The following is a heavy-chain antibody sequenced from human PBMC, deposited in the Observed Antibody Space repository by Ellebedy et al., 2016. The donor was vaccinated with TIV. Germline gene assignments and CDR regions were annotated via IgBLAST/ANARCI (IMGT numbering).Heavy chain of an antibody. CDR1: GYTFTGYY. J-gene: IGHJ6*02. CDR2: INPNSGGT. Sequence: AASVKVSCKASGYTFTGYYMHWARQAPGQGLEWMGWINPNSGGTNYAQKFQGRVTMTRDTSISTAYMELSRLRSDDTAVYYCARGGPDYGSGSALFYYGMDVWGQGTTVTVSS. V-gene: IGHV1-2*02. CDR3: ARGGPDYGSGSALFYYGMDV. D-gene: IGHD3-10*01.